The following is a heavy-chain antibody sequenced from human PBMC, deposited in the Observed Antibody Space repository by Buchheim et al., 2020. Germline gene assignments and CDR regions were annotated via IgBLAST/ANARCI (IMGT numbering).Heavy chain of an antibody. CDR2: IKQDGSEK. CDR1: GFTFSSYW. J-gene: IGHJ4*02. V-gene: IGHV3-7*01. CDR3: ARDLGNYDSSGYYHFDY. D-gene: IGHD3-22*01. Sequence: EVQLVESGGGLVQPGGSLRLSCAASGFTFSSYWMSWVRQAPGKGLEWVANIKQDGSEKYYVDSVKGRFTISRDNATNSLYLQMNSLRAEDTAVYYCARDLGNYDSSGYYHFDYWGQGTL.